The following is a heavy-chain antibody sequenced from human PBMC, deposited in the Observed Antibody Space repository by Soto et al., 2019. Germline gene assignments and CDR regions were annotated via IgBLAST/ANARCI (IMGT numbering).Heavy chain of an antibody. V-gene: IGHV1-18*01. CDR1: GYTFTSYA. Sequence: QVQLVQSGAEVKKPGASVKVSCKASGYTFTSYAISWVRQAPGQGLEWMGWISAYNGNTNYAQKLPARPTLTADTSAAKPCMELRGLRSDDTAAYSCARSGAPAGYWGQGTLVTVSS. D-gene: IGHD3-10*01. CDR3: ARSGAPAGY. J-gene: IGHJ4*02. CDR2: ISAYNGNT.